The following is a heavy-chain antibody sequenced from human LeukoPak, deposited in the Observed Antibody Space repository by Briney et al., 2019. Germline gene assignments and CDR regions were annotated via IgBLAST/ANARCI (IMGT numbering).Heavy chain of an antibody. CDR2: INPNSGGT. D-gene: IGHD3-22*01. Sequence: ASVKVSCKASGYTFTGYYMHWVRQAPGQGLEWMGWINPNSGGTNYAQKFQGRVTMTRDTSISTAYMELSRLRSDDTAVYYCAREAGYYYDSSGYYPGFVWFDPWGQGTLVTVSS. CDR1: GYTFTGYY. J-gene: IGHJ5*02. V-gene: IGHV1-2*02. CDR3: AREAGYYYDSSGYYPGFVWFDP.